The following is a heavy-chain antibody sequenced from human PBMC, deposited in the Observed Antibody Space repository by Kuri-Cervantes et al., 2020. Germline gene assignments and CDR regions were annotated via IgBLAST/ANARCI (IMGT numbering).Heavy chain of an antibody. CDR2: MNPNSGNT. Sequence: ASVKVSCKASGGTFSSYTISWVRQAPGQGLEWMGWMNPNSGNTGYAQKFQGRVTMTRDTSISTAYMELSRLRSDDTAVYYCAREYSGSYSRYYGMDVWGQGTTVTVSS. CDR3: AREYSGSYSRYYGMDV. CDR1: GGTFSSYT. J-gene: IGHJ6*02. V-gene: IGHV1-8*02. D-gene: IGHD1-26*01.